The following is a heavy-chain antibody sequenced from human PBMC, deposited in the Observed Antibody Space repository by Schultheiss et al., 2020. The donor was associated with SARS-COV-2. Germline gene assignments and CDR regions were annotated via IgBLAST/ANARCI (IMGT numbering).Heavy chain of an antibody. D-gene: IGHD1-1*01. V-gene: IGHV2-70*01. CDR1: GFSLNTIGMC. CDR2: IDWDDGK. CDR3: ARRTEVLNAFDI. J-gene: IGHJ3*02. Sequence: SGPTLVKPSQTLTLTCTFSGFSLNTIGMCVSWIRQPPGRALEWLALIDWDDGKYYSTSLKTRLTISKDTSKTQVVLTMANMDPVDTATYYCARRTEVLNAFDIWGQGTMGTVSS.